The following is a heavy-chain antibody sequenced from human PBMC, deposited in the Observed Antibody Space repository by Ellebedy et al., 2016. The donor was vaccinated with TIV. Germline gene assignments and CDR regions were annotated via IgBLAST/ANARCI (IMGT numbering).Heavy chain of an antibody. J-gene: IGHJ6*02. D-gene: IGHD3-3*01. CDR1: GFIFGDYA. CDR2: IRSKAYGGTT. V-gene: IGHV3-49*03. CDR3: TRDQRFLEWLGMYYGMDV. Sequence: GESLKISCTASGFIFGDYAMSWFCQAPGKGPEWVVFIRSKAYGGTTEYAASVKGRFTISRDDSKSIAYLQMNSLKTEDTAVYYCTRDQRFLEWLGMYYGMDVWGQGTTVTVSS.